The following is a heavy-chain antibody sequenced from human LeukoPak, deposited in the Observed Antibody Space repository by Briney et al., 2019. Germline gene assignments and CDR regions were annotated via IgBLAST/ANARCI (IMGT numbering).Heavy chain of an antibody. J-gene: IGHJ5*02. V-gene: IGHV3-30*03. CDR3: ARAIPGGWGSINWFDP. D-gene: IGHD3-10*01. CDR2: ISYDGSNK. Sequence: GGSLRLSCAASGFTFSSYGMHWVRQAPGKGLEWVAVISYDGSNKYYADSVKGRFTISRDNSKNTLYLQMNSLRAEDTAVYYCARAIPGGWGSINWFDPWGQGTLVTVSS. CDR1: GFTFSSYG.